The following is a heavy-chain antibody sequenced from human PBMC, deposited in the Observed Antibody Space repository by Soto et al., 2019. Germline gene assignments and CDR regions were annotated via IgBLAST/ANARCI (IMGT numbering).Heavy chain of an antibody. Sequence: GGSLRLSCAASGFTFSSYSMNWVRQAPGKGLEWVSSIKSSSSYVYYADSVKGRFTISRDNAKNSLYLQTKSLRAEDTAVYYCLYGMDVWGQGTTVTVSS. CDR3: LYGMDV. CDR2: IKSSSSYV. CDR1: GFTFSSYS. V-gene: IGHV3-21*01. J-gene: IGHJ6*02.